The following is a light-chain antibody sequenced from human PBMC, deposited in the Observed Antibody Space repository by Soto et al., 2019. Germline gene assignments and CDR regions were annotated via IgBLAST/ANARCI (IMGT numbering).Light chain of an antibody. V-gene: IGKV3-20*01. CDR2: YAY. J-gene: IGKJ1*01. CDR3: QQYAASSWT. Sequence: EIVMTQSPATLSVSPGETATLSCRADQSVTGNFLAWYQQKPGQAPRLLISYAYNRATGIPDRFSGSGSGTDFTLTISRLDNEDFAMYYCQQYAASSWTFGQGTKVDIK. CDR1: QSVTGNF.